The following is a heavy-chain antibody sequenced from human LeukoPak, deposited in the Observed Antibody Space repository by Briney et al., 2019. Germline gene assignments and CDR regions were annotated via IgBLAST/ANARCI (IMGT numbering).Heavy chain of an antibody. J-gene: IGHJ4*02. CDR2: ICYSGST. V-gene: IGHV4-59*01. D-gene: IGHD6-6*01. Sequence: SETLSLTCTVSGGSISSYYWSWIRQPPGKGLEWIGYICYSGSTNYNPSLKSRVTISVDTSKNQFSLKLSSVTAADTAVYYCARGLHSSSSIFDYWGQGTLVTVSS. CDR1: GGSISSYY. CDR3: ARGLHSSSSIFDY.